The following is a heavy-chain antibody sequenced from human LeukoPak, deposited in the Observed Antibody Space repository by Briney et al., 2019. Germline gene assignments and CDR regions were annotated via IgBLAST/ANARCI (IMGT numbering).Heavy chain of an antibody. CDR2: IDSDGTTS. V-gene: IGHV3-74*01. CDR3: ARGTPEAAGIDY. D-gene: IGHD6-13*01. Sequence: PGGSLRLSCTASGFTFSNYWMHWVRQAPGKGLAWVSHIDSDGTTSTYGDPAKGRFTVSRDNDKNTVYLQMNSVRAEDTAVYYCARGTPEAAGIDYWGHGTLVTVPS. J-gene: IGHJ4*01. CDR1: GFTFSNYW.